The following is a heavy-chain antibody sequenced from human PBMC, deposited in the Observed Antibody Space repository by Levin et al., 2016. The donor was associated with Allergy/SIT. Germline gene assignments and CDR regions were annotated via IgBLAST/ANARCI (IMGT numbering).Heavy chain of an antibody. J-gene: IGHJ4*02. D-gene: IGHD3-3*01. Sequence: WIRQPPGKGLEWVSAISGSGGSTYYADSVKGRFTISRDNSKNTLYLQMNSLRAEDAAVYYCAKGGGFWSGYYKGQTEVYFDYWGQGTLVTVSS. CDR2: ISGSGGST. V-gene: IGHV3-23*01. CDR3: AKGGGFWSGYYKGQTEVYFDY.